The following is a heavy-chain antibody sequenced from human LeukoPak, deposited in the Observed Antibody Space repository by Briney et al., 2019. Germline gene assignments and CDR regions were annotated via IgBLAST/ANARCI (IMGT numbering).Heavy chain of an antibody. CDR2: INPNSGGT. J-gene: IGHJ4*02. CDR1: GYTFTGYY. Sequence: GASVKVSCKASGYTFTGYYMHWVRQAPGQGLEWMGWINPNSGGTNYAQKFQGRVTMTRDTSASTAYMELSSLRSEDTAVFYCARGGVVVPARNAGIDFWGQGTLVTVSS. D-gene: IGHD2-2*01. V-gene: IGHV1-2*02. CDR3: ARGGVVVPARNAGIDF.